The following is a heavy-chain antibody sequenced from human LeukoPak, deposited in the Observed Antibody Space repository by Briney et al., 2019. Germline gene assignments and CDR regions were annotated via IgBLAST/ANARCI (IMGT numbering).Heavy chain of an antibody. CDR2: INPNSGGT. CDR3: ARESVIIAAAGKGFDY. D-gene: IGHD6-13*01. J-gene: IGHJ4*02. CDR1: RYTFTGYY. Sequence: ASVKVSCKASRYTFTGYYMHWVRQAPGQGLEWMGWINPNSGGTNYAQKFQGRVTMTRDTSISTAYMELSRLRSDDAAVYYCARESVIIAAAGKGFDYWGQGTLVTVSS. V-gene: IGHV1-2*02.